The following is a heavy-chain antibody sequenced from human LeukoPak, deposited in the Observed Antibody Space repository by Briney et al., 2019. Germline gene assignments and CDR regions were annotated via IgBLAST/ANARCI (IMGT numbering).Heavy chain of an antibody. CDR2: IYYSGST. CDR1: GGSISRYY. Sequence: TSETLSLTCTVSGGSISRYYWSGIRQPPGKGLEWIGYIYYSGSTNYNPSLKSRVTLSVDTSKKQLSLMLSSLTAADTAVYYCARLPPGGKGTYFDYWGQGTLVTVSS. D-gene: IGHD4-23*01. CDR3: ARLPPGGKGTYFDY. J-gene: IGHJ4*02. V-gene: IGHV4-59*08.